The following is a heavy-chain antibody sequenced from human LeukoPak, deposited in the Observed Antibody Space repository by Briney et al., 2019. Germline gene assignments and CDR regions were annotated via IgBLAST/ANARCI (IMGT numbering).Heavy chain of an antibody. CDR1: GGSFSGYY. Sequence: PSETLSLTCAVYGGSFSGYYWSWIRQPPGKGLEWIGEINHSGSTNYNPSLKSRVTISVDTSKNQFSLKLSSVTAADTAVYYCARGGDYYDRTSSYWGQGTLVTVSS. V-gene: IGHV4-34*01. CDR3: ARGGDYYDRTSSY. CDR2: INHSGST. D-gene: IGHD3-22*01. J-gene: IGHJ4*02.